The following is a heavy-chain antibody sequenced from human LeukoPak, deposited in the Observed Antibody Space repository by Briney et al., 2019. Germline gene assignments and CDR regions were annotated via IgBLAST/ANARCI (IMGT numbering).Heavy chain of an antibody. V-gene: IGHV3-74*01. CDR2: INTDGDIT. Sequence: PGGSLRLSCAASGFTFSSYWMHWVRQAPGKGLAWVADINTDGDITRYADSLKGRFTISRDNDKNTLYLQMNSLRDEDTSIYYCARGGVQPVDYWGQGTLVTVSS. CDR3: ARGGVQPVDY. J-gene: IGHJ4*02. CDR1: GFTFSSYW. D-gene: IGHD2-2*01.